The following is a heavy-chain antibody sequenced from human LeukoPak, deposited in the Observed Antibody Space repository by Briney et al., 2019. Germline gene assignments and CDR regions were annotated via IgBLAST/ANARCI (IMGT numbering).Heavy chain of an antibody. Sequence: GSLRLSCAASGFTFSNFAMSWVRQAPGKGLQWVSAISDSGGGTFYADSVKGRFTISRDNSKNTLYLQMNSLGAEDTAVYYCAKVGVGWVAFEYWGQGTLVTVSS. D-gene: IGHD3-16*01. J-gene: IGHJ4*02. V-gene: IGHV3-23*01. CDR1: GFTFSNFA. CDR2: ISDSGGGT. CDR3: AKVGVGWVAFEY.